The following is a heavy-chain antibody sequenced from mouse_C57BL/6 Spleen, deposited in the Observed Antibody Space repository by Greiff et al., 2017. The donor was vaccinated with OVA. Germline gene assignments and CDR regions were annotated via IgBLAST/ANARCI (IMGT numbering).Heavy chain of an antibody. Sequence: QVQLQQPGAELVKPGASVKLSCKASGYTFTSYWMHWVKQRPGQGLEWIGMIHPNSGSTNYNEKFKSKATLTVDKSSSTAYMQLSSLTSEDSAVYYCGREVPITTVVGDYWGQGTTLTVSS. CDR2: IHPNSGST. V-gene: IGHV1-64*01. CDR1: GYTFTSYW. J-gene: IGHJ2*01. D-gene: IGHD1-1*01. CDR3: GREVPITTVVGDY.